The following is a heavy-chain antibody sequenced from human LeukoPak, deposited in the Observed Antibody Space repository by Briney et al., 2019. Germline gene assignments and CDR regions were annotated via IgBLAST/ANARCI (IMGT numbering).Heavy chain of an antibody. CDR3: ARNSGDY. Sequence: SETLSLTCTVSGGSISSSTYYWAWIRQPPGKGLEYIGSYSGSTYYNPSLKSRVTIFVDTSQKQFSLKLSSVTAADTAVYYCARNSGDYWGQGTLVTVSS. CDR2: YSGST. J-gene: IGHJ4*02. V-gene: IGHV4-39*07. CDR1: GGSISSSTYY. D-gene: IGHD4-23*01.